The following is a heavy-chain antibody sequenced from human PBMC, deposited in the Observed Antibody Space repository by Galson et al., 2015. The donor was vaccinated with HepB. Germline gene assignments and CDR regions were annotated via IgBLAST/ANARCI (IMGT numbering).Heavy chain of an antibody. CDR2: MNPNSGNT. CDR3: ARGQGFWTDYYYYGMDV. CDR1: GYTFTSYD. V-gene: IGHV1-8*01. Sequence: SVKVSCKASGYTFTSYDINWVRQATGQGLEWMGWMNPNSGNTGYAQKFQGRVTMTRNTSISTAYMELSSLRSEDTAVYYCARGQGFWTDYYYYGMDVWGQGTTVTVSS. J-gene: IGHJ6*02. D-gene: IGHD3/OR15-3a*01.